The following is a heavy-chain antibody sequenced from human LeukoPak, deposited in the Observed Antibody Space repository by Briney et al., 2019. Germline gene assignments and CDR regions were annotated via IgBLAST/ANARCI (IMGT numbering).Heavy chain of an antibody. Sequence: SETLSLTCTVSGGSISSYYWSWIRQPPGKGLGWIGYIYYSGSTNYNPSLKSRVTISVDTSKNQFSLKLSSVTAADTAVYYCARGLDFHDSSGDYWGQGTLVTVSS. CDR2: IYYSGST. V-gene: IGHV4-59*01. J-gene: IGHJ4*02. CDR1: GGSISSYY. CDR3: ARGLDFHDSSGDY. D-gene: IGHD3-22*01.